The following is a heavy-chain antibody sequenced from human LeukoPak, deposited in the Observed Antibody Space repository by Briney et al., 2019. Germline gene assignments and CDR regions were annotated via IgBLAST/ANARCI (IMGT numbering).Heavy chain of an antibody. Sequence: ASVKVSCKASGYTFTGYYMHWVRQAPGQGLEWMGWINPNSGGTNYAQKFQGRVTMTRDTSISTAYMELSRLRSDDTAVYYCARAFARIAAAGRDCWGQGTLVTVSS. CDR1: GYTFTGYY. V-gene: IGHV1-2*02. J-gene: IGHJ4*02. CDR2: INPNSGGT. D-gene: IGHD6-13*01. CDR3: ARAFARIAAAGRDC.